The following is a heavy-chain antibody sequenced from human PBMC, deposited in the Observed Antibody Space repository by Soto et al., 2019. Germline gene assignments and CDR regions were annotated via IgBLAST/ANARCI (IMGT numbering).Heavy chain of an antibody. D-gene: IGHD1-26*01. CDR3: ARGFGRRDYFDY. CDR2: IYYSGST. J-gene: IGHJ4*02. CDR1: GGSISSGGYY. Sequence: PSETLSLTCTVSGGSISSGGYYWSWIRQHPGKGLEWIGYIYYSGSTYYNPSLKSRVTISVDTSKNQFSLKLSSVTAADTAVYYCARGFGRRDYFDYWGQGSLVTVSS. V-gene: IGHV4-31*03.